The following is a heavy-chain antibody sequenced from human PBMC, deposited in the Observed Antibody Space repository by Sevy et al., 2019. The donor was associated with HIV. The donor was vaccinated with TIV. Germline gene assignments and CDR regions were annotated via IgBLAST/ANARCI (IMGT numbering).Heavy chain of an antibody. V-gene: IGHV3-23*01. J-gene: IGHJ6*03. Sequence: GGSLRLSCAVSGFSFDSYGMTWVRQAPGKGLEWVSAISGSGTRTYYADSVKGRFIISRDNSKNTLDLQMNSLRAEDQAIYYCGKGGGGHYDPDEIAYYFYYYNMDVWGKGTTVTVSS. CDR2: ISGSGTRT. CDR1: GFSFDSYG. CDR3: GKGGGGHYDPDEIAYYFYYYNMDV. D-gene: IGHD3-22*01.